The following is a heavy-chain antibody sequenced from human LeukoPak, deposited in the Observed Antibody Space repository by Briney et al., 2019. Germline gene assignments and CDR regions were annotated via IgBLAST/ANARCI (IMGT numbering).Heavy chain of an antibody. CDR2: IYHSGST. V-gene: IGHV4-30-2*01. Sequence: SQTLSLTCTVSGGSISSGGYYRSWIRQPPGKGLEWIGYIYHSGSTYYNPSLKSRVTISVDRSKNQFFLKLSSVTAADTAVYYCANLVDTAHQWDAFDIWGQGTMVTVSS. J-gene: IGHJ3*02. D-gene: IGHD5-18*01. CDR3: ANLVDTAHQWDAFDI. CDR1: GGSISSGGYY.